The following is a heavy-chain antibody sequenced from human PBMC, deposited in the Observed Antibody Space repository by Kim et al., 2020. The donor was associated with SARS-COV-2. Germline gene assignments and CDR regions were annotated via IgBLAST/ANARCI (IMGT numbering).Heavy chain of an antibody. J-gene: IGHJ4*02. CDR2: ISAYNGNT. V-gene: IGHV1-18*01. CDR1: GYTFTSYG. CDR3: AREVVYGSGYEPMTTVTTGVDY. D-gene: IGHD4-17*01. Sequence: ASVKVSCKASGYTFTSYGISWVRQAPGQGLEWMGWISAYNGNTNYAQKLQGRVTMTTDTSTSTAYMELRSLRSDDTAVYYCAREVVYGSGYEPMTTVTTGVDYWGQGTLVTVSS.